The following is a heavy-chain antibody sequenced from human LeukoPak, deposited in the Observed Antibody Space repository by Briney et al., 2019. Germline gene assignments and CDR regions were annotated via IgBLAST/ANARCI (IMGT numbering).Heavy chain of an antibody. J-gene: IGHJ1*01. CDR3: ASTYSSGWEYFQH. D-gene: IGHD6-19*01. CDR1: GGSFSGYY. Sequence: SETLSLTCAVYGGSFSGYYWSWIRQPPGKGLEWIGEINHSGSANYNPSLKSQVTISVDTSKNQFSLKLSSVTAADTAVYYCASTYSSGWEYFQHWGQGTLVTVSS. CDR2: INHSGSA. V-gene: IGHV4-34*01.